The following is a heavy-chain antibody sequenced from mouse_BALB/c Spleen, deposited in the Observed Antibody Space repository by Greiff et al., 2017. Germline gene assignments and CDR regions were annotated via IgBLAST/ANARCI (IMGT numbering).Heavy chain of an antibody. D-gene: IGHD2-3*01. CDR2: ISDGGSYT. Sequence: DVMLVESGGGLVKPGGSLKLSCAASGFTFSDYYMYWVRQTPEKRLEWVATISDGGSYTYYPDSVKGRFTISRDNAKNNLYLQMSSLKSEDTAMYYCERDEGYEAWFAYWGQGTLVTVSA. CDR1: GFTFSDYY. CDR3: ERDEGYEAWFAY. V-gene: IGHV5-4*02. J-gene: IGHJ3*01.